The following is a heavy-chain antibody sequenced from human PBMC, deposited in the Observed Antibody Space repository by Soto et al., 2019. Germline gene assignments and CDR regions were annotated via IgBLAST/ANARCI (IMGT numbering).Heavy chain of an antibody. J-gene: IGHJ5*02. CDR2: INHSGST. Sequence: QVQLQQWGAGLLKPSETLSLTCAVYGGSFSGYYWSWIRQPPGKGLEWIGEINHSGSTNYNPSLMSRVTISVDTSKNQFSLKLSSVTAADTDVYYCARGPGYCSGGSCLNWFDPWGQGTLVTVSS. D-gene: IGHD2-15*01. V-gene: IGHV4-34*01. CDR1: GGSFSGYY. CDR3: ARGPGYCSGGSCLNWFDP.